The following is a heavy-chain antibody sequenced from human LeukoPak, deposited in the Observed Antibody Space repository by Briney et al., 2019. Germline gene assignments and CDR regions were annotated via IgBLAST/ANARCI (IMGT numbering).Heavy chain of an antibody. CDR2: ISAYNGNT. J-gene: IGHJ6*03. CDR1: GYTFTSYG. V-gene: IGHV1-18*01. Sequence: GASVKVSCKASGYTFTSYGISWVRQAPGQGLEWMGWISAYNGNTNYAQKLQGRVTMTTDTSTSTAYMELRSLRSDDTAVYCCARDSLVVAATYLGPTYYYYYMDVWGKGTTVTVSS. CDR3: ARDSLVVAATYLGPTYYYYYMDV. D-gene: IGHD2-15*01.